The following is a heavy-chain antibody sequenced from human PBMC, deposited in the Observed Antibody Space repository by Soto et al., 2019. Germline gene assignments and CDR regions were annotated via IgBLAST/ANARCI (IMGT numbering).Heavy chain of an antibody. D-gene: IGHD3-10*01. CDR1: GDSVTSNSAG. Sequence: SQTLSLTCVISGDSVTSNSAGWNWIRQSPSRGLEWLGRTYYKSKWNNDYALSVKSRITINPDTSKNQFSLHLYSVTPEDTAVYYCTGITWFRGMDVWGQGTPVTVSS. CDR2: TYYKSKWNN. V-gene: IGHV6-1*01. J-gene: IGHJ6*02. CDR3: TGITWFRGMDV.